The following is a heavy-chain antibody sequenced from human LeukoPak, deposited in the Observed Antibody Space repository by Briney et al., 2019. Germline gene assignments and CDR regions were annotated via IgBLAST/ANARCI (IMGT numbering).Heavy chain of an antibody. D-gene: IGHD3-10*01. J-gene: IGHJ6*03. Sequence: GASVKVSCKASGYTFTSYYMHWVRQAPGQGLEWMGIINPSGGSTSYAQKFQGRVTMTTDTSTSTAYMELRSLRSDDTAVYYCARNSPKNYYGSGSYPYYYYYYMDVWGKGTTVTISS. CDR1: GYTFTSYY. CDR2: INPSGGST. V-gene: IGHV1-46*01. CDR3: ARNSPKNYYGSGSYPYYYYYYMDV.